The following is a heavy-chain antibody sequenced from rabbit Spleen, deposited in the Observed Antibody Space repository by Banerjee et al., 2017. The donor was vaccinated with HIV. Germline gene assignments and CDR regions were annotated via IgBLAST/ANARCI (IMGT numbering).Heavy chain of an antibody. CDR2: IYTGGSGGI. V-gene: IGHV1S40*01. CDR3: GRSSNAGYAGYGYGSNL. CDR1: GFDLSNYYY. J-gene: IGHJ4*01. Sequence: QTLEESGGDLVKPGASLTLTCTASGFDLSNYYYIYWVRQAPGKGLEWIGCIYTGGSGGIYYASWARGRLTISKTSSTTVTLQMTSLIAADTATYFCGRSSNAGYAGYGYGSNLWGPGTLVTVS. D-gene: IGHD7-1*01.